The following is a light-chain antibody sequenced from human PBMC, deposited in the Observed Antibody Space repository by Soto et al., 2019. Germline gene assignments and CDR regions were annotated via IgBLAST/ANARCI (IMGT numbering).Light chain of an antibody. Sequence: IANSHTTLSVSPCESSASSFGASQSVSSNLAWYQQKPGKAPRRLIYGASSRATGIPSRFSGSGSGTEFTLTISSLQPEDFATYYCLQYNISPWTFGQGTKVDIK. J-gene: IGKJ1*01. CDR1: QSVSSN. CDR3: LQYNISPWT. CDR2: GAS. V-gene: IGKV3D-15*01.